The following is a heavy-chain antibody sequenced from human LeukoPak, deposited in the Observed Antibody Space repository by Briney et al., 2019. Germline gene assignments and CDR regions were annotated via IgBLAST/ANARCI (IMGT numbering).Heavy chain of an antibody. V-gene: IGHV3-49*03. CDR2: IRDKAYGGTT. Sequence: GGSLRLSCTASGFTFGDYAMSWFRQAPGKGLEWVSLIRDKAYGGTTEYAASVKGRFTISRDDSKNTLYLQMNSLRAEDTAVYYCARDDSSALGGGYYMDVWGKGTTVTVSS. J-gene: IGHJ6*03. CDR1: GFTFGDYA. D-gene: IGHD3-22*01. CDR3: ARDDSSALGGGYYMDV.